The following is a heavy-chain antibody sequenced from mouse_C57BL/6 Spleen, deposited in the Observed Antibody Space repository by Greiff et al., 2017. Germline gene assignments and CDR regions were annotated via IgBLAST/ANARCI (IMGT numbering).Heavy chain of an antibody. CDR2: ISSGSSTI. J-gene: IGHJ4*01. CDR3: ARRSTTVVGAMDY. D-gene: IGHD1-1*01. V-gene: IGHV5-17*01. CDR1: GFTFSDYG. Sequence: EVKVVESGGGLVKPGGSLKLSCAASGFTFSDYGMHWVRQAPEKGLEWVAYISSGSSTIYYADKVKGRFTISRDNAKNTLFLEMTSLRSEDTAMYYCARRSTTVVGAMDYWGQGTSVTVSS.